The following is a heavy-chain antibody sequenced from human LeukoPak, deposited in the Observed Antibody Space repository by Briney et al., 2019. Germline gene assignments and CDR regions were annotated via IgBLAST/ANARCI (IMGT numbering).Heavy chain of an antibody. V-gene: IGHV3-23*01. Sequence: GGSLRLSCAASGFTFSIYVMSWVRQAPGKGLEWVSAISGSGGSTYYADSVKGRFTISRDNSKNTLYLQMSSLRTEDTAVYYCARGASTAAKYGMDVWGRGTAVTVSS. CDR1: GFTFSIYV. CDR3: ARGASTAAKYGMDV. CDR2: ISGSGGST. J-gene: IGHJ6*02. D-gene: IGHD2-21*02.